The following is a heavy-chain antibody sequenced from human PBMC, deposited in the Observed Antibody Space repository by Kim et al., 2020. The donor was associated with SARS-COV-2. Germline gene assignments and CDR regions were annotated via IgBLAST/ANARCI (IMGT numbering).Heavy chain of an antibody. CDR2: ISWNSGSI. J-gene: IGHJ4*02. Sequence: GGSLRLSCAASGFTFDDYAMHWVRQAPGKGLEWVSGISWNSGSIGYADSVKGRFTISRDNAKNSLYLQMNSLRAEDTALYYCAKGGIAAAGRFDYWGQGTLVTVSS. D-gene: IGHD6-13*01. V-gene: IGHV3-9*01. CDR1: GFTFDDYA. CDR3: AKGGIAAAGRFDY.